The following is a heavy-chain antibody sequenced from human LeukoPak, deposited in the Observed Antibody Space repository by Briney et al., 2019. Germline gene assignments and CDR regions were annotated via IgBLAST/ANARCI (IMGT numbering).Heavy chain of an antibody. V-gene: IGHV4-30-2*01. J-gene: IGHJ3*02. CDR2: IYHSGST. D-gene: IGHD3-22*01. Sequence: SETLSLTCTVSGGSISSGGYYWSWIRQPPGKGLEWIGYIYHSGSTYYNPSLKSRVTISVDTSKNQFSLRLSSVTAADTAVYYCARRYQQDSSGPYDAFDIWGQGTMVTVSS. CDR3: ARRYQQDSSGPYDAFDI. CDR1: GGSISSGGYY.